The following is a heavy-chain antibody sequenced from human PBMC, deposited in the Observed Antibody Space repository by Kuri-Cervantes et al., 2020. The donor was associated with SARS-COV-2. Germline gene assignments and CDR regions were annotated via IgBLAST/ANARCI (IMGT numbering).Heavy chain of an antibody. CDR1: GGTFSSYA. CDR3: AREQQLGGHFDY. Sequence: SVKVSCKASGGTFSSYAISWVRQAPGQGLEWMGGIIPIFGTANYAQKFQGRVTITADESTSTAYMELSSLRSEDTAVYYCAREQQLGGHFDYWGQGTLVTGYS. V-gene: IGHV1-69*13. D-gene: IGHD6-13*01. CDR2: IIPIFGTA. J-gene: IGHJ4*02.